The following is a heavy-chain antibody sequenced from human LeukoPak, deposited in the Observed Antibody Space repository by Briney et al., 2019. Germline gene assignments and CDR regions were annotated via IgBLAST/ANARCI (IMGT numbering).Heavy chain of an antibody. CDR1: GFTFRSYG. D-gene: IGHD1-14*01. Sequence: GRSLRLSCAASGFTFRSYGMHWVRQSPGKGLERVAIIWFDGSNKYYAESVKGRFTISRDNSMNTLYLQMNSLRAEDTAVYYCAREGGTYPYNFDYWGQGTLVTVSS. CDR3: AREGGTYPYNFDY. J-gene: IGHJ4*02. V-gene: IGHV3-33*01. CDR2: IWFDGSNK.